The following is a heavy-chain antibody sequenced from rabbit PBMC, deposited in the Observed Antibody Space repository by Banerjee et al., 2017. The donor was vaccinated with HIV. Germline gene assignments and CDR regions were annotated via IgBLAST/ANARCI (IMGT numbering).Heavy chain of an antibody. D-gene: IGHD6-1*01. CDR2: INTSSGST. J-gene: IGHJ4*01. Sequence: CINTSSGSTWYASWVNGRFTISKTSSTTVTLQMTSLTAADTATYFCARVGYGGYGYDLWGPGTLVTVS. CDR3: ARVGYGGYGYDL. V-gene: IGHV1S40*01.